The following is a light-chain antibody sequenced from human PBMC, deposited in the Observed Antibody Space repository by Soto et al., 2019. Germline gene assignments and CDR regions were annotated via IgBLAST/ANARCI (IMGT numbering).Light chain of an antibody. V-gene: IGLV2-14*01. Sequence: QSALTQPASVSGSPGQSIAISCTGTSSDVGGYAYVSWYQQHPDKAPKLMIYEVTKRPSGVSNRFSGSKSGNTASLTISGLQPEDEADYYCSSHTSGNTRVFGSGTKLTVL. J-gene: IGLJ1*01. CDR3: SSHTSGNTRV. CDR2: EVT. CDR1: SSDVGGYAY.